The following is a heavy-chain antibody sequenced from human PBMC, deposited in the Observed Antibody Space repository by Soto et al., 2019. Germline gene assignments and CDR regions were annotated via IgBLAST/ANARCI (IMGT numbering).Heavy chain of an antibody. J-gene: IGHJ4*02. CDR1: GASISTNNW. Sequence: SETLSLTCAVSGASISTNNWWSWVRQPPGKGLEWIGEVYHSGSTNCNPSLKSRVTISIDKSKNQFSLRLTSMTAADTAVYYCAVPGAGDFDYWSQGTLVTVS. D-gene: IGHD6-13*01. CDR2: VYHSGST. V-gene: IGHV4-4*02. CDR3: AVPGAGDFDY.